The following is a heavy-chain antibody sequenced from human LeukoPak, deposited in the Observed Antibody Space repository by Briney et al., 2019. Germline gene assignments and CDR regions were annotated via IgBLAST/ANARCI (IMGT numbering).Heavy chain of an antibody. J-gene: IGHJ4*02. Sequence: GASLRLSCAASGFTFSSYAMSWVRQAPGKGQEWVSAISDSGGNTYYADSVEGRFTISRDNSKNTLYLQMNSLRAEDTAIYYCVKGKKWELPLNYWGQGTLVTVSS. CDR2: ISDSGGNT. V-gene: IGHV3-23*01. D-gene: IGHD1-26*01. CDR1: GFTFSSYA. CDR3: VKGKKWELPLNY.